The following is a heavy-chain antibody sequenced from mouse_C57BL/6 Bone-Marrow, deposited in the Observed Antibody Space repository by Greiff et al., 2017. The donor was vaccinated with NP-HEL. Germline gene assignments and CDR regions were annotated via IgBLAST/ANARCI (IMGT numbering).Heavy chain of an antibody. Sequence: QVQLQQPGAELVKPGASVKLSCKASGYTFTSYWMHWVKQRPGQGLEWIGMIDPNSGSTNYNEKFKSKATLTVDKSSSTAYMQLSSLTSEDSAVYYGEKRYDSCGDYYAMDYWGQGTSVTVSS. J-gene: IGHJ4*01. V-gene: IGHV1-64*01. CDR3: EKRYDSCGDYYAMDY. D-gene: IGHD2-3*01. CDR1: GYTFTSYW. CDR2: IDPNSGST.